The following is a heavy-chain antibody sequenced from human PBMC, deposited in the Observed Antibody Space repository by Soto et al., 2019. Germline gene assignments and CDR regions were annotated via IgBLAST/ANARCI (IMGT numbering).Heavy chain of an antibody. CDR3: ATWGRGVLIQNCFDP. J-gene: IGHJ5*02. CDR2: IVPSGRT. V-gene: IGHV4-34*12. CDR1: GGSFSDAASSSHCF. D-gene: IGHD3-10*01. Sequence: PSATLPLTGAACGGSFSDAASSSHCFCHCTPQSPGEGLQRLREIVPSGRTNYNPSLRSRVSISVDTSKNQFSLNLRSVTAADAGVSCCATWGRGVLIQNCFDPLGQGTLVTVSS.